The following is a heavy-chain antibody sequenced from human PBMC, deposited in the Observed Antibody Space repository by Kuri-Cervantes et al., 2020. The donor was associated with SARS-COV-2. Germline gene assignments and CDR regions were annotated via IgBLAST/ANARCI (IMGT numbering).Heavy chain of an antibody. J-gene: IGHJ6*03. CDR1: GGAFRTYG. D-gene: IGHD4/OR15-4a*01. V-gene: IGHV1-69*13. Sequence: SVKVSCKASGGAFRTYGVIWVRQAPGQGLECLGRIVPMFATANYAQDFQGRISITADEAAKTIYLELRSLRSDDTAVYYCARNPHSLTSYYYYYMDVWGKGTTVTVSS. CDR3: ARNPHSLTSYYYYYMDV. CDR2: IVPMFATA.